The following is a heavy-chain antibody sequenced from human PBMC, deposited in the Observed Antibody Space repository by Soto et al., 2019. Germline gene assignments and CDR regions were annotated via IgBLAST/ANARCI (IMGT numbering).Heavy chain of an antibody. D-gene: IGHD2-15*01. CDR1: GYTFTGYY. Sequence: GASVKVSCKASGYTFTGYYMHWVRQAPGQGLEWMGWINPNSGGTNYAQKFQGRVTMTRDTSISTAYMELSRLRSDDTAVYYCARDQTVSVVNYYYGMDVWGQGTTVTV. V-gene: IGHV1-2*02. CDR2: INPNSGGT. CDR3: ARDQTVSVVNYYYGMDV. J-gene: IGHJ6*02.